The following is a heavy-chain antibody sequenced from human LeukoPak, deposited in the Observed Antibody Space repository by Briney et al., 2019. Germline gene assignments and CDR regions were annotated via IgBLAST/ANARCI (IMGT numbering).Heavy chain of an antibody. J-gene: IGHJ6*02. V-gene: IGHV5-51*01. CDR1: GYSFTSYW. CDR2: IYPGDSDT. Sequence: GESLEISCKGSGYSFTSYWIGWVRQMPGKGLEWMGIIYPGDSDTRYSPSFQGRVTTSADKSISTAYLQWSSLKASDTAMYYCARHSANCGGDCYDYYGMDVWGQGTTVTVSS. D-gene: IGHD2-21*02. CDR3: ARHSANCGGDCYDYYGMDV.